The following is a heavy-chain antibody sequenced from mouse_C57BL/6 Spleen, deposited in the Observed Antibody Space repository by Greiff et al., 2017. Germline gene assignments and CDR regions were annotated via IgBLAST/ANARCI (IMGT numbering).Heavy chain of an antibody. CDR2: ISDGGSYT. J-gene: IGHJ1*03. D-gene: IGHD2-4*01. CDR1: GFTFSSYA. Sequence: EVKLMESGGGLVKPGGSLKLSCAASGFTFSSYAMSWVRQTPEKRLEWVATISDGGSYTYYPDNVKGRFTISRDNAKNNLYLQMSHLKSEDTAMYYCAREGGMITTRYFDVWGTGTTVTVSS. V-gene: IGHV5-4*01. CDR3: AREGGMITTRYFDV.